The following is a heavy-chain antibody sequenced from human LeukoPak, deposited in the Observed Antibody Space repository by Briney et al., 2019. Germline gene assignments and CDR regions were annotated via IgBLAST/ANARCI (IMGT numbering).Heavy chain of an antibody. J-gene: IGHJ4*02. V-gene: IGHV3-23*01. Sequence: GGSLRLSCAASGFAFRSYVMSWVRQAPGKGLEWVSTISGSSVTTYYADSVKGRFTISRDNSKNTLYLQMNSLRAEDTAVYYCAKLDYYGNYWGQGTLVTVSS. D-gene: IGHD3-10*01. CDR3: AKLDYYGNY. CDR2: ISGSSVTT. CDR1: GFAFRSYV.